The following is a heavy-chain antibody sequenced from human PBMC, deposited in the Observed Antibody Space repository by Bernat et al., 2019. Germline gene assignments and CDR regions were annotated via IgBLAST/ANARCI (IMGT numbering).Heavy chain of an antibody. J-gene: IGHJ4*02. V-gene: IGHV4-34*01. D-gene: IGHD4-4*01. CDR2: INYSGST. Sequence: QVQLNQWGPGLLKPSETLSLTCAVSDGPFSTYYWGWIRQPPGKGLEWIGEINYSGSTNYNPSLNSRVTMSVDTLKKRFSLKLTSVTAADTAVYYCARGGVDSSNYGGLLDFWGPGTRVTVSS. CDR3: ARGGVDSSNYGGLLDF. CDR1: DGPFSTYY.